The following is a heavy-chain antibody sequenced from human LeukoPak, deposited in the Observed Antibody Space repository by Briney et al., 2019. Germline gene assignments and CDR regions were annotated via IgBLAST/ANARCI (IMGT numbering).Heavy chain of an antibody. D-gene: IGHD3-22*01. J-gene: IGHJ4*02. CDR2: VIPTFDMT. Sequence: GASVKVSCKASGDTLNSYAISWLRQAPGQGLEWMGRVIPTFDMTNYAQRFQARVTITADKPTSTAYMELRSLRSEDTAVYYCARSEIDYFDSSGYYYIFDYWGQGTLVTVSS. CDR3: ARSEIDYFDSSGYYYIFDY. V-gene: IGHV1-69*04. CDR1: GDTLNSYA.